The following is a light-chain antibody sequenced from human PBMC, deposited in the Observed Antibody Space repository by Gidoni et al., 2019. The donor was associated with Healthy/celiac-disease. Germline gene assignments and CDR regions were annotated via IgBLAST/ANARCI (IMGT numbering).Light chain of an antibody. J-gene: IGLJ2*01. CDR2: GKN. Sequence: SSEMTQDTAVSVALGQTVRITCQGDSLRSSYASWYQQKPCQAPVLVIYGKNNRPSGIPDRFSGSSSVNTASLTITGAQAEDEADYYCNSRDSSGNRLFGGGTKLTVL. CDR3: NSRDSSGNRL. V-gene: IGLV3-19*01. CDR1: SLRSSY.